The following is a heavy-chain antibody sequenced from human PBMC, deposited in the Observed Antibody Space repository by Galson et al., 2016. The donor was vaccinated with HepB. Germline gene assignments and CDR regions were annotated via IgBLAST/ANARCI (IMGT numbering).Heavy chain of an antibody. CDR3: ATERRGLTHIVAAGTPSNTQIDFYYYGMDV. CDR1: GYTLTELS. CDR2: FDPEDGET. D-gene: IGHD6-13*01. Sequence: SVKVSCKVSGYTLTELSMHWVRQAPGKGLEWMGGFDPEDGETIYAQKFQGRVTMTEDTSTDTAYMELSSLRSEDTAVYYCATERRGLTHIVAAGTPSNTQIDFYYYGMDVWGQGTTVTVSS. V-gene: IGHV1-24*01. J-gene: IGHJ6*02.